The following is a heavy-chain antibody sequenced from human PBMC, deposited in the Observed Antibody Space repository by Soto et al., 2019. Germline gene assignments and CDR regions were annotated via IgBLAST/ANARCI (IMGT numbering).Heavy chain of an antibody. CDR3: ATTTAVIVAQGPMDV. J-gene: IGHJ6*02. D-gene: IGHD2-21*01. V-gene: IGHV1-69-2*01. Sequence: EVQLVQSGAEVKKPGATVKISCKVSGFKFIDYYLYWVQQAPGKALEWMGRVDPEDGETVYSEKFQGRLTITADTSRDIAHMELSGLRSEDMAVYFCATTTAVIVAQGPMDVWGQGTTVIVSS. CDR2: VDPEDGET. CDR1: GFKFIDYY.